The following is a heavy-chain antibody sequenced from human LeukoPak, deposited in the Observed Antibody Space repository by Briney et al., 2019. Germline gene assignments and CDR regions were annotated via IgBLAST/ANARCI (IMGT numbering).Heavy chain of an antibody. CDR3: AKEDTLTTVYFDY. CDR1: GFTFSRYD. D-gene: IGHD4-17*01. J-gene: IGHJ4*02. Sequence: PGGSLRLSCAASGFTFSRYDMSWVRQAPGKGLEWVSAITDSGGSTYYVDSVRGRFTISRDDSKNTLYLLMNSLRAEDTAVYYCAKEDTLTTVYFDYWGQGTPVTVSS. CDR2: ITDSGGST. V-gene: IGHV3-23*01.